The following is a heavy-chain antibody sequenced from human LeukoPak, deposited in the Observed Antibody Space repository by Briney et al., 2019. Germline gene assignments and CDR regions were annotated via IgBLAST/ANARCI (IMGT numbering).Heavy chain of an antibody. CDR2: IYYSGST. Sequence: SETLSLTCTVSGGSISSYYWSWIRQPPGKGLEWIGYIYYSGSTSYNPSLKSRVTISVDTSKNQFSLKLSSVTAADTAVYYCARDLPPDAFDIWGQGTMVTVSS. J-gene: IGHJ3*02. CDR1: GGSISSYY. V-gene: IGHV4-59*01. CDR3: ARDLPPDAFDI.